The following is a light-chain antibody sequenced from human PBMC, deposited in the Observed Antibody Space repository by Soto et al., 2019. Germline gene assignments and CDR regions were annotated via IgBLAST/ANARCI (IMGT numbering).Light chain of an antibody. CDR3: ST. CDR1: QSVSKRY. J-gene: IGKJ4*02. CDR2: AAS. V-gene: IGKV3-20*01. Sequence: VSLNQRKRATLFCRASQSVSKRYLSWYQRKPGQAPRILIYAASSRATGIPERFSGSGSGTDFTLIISCFLPAEVGIQDCSTF.